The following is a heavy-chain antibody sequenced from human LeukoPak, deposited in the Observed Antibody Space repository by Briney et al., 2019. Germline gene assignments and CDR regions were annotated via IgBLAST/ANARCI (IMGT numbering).Heavy chain of an antibody. CDR3: ARGELQTFDD. D-gene: IGHD1-26*01. CDR1: GLSVSYNY. Sequence: GGSLRLSCAGSGLSVSYNYMTWVRQAPGKGLEWVSVIYSAGSTYYADSAKGRFTISGDSSKNTAYLQLTSLRAEDTAVYYCARGELQTFDDWGQGTLVTVSS. CDR2: IYSAGST. J-gene: IGHJ4*02. V-gene: IGHV3-66*01.